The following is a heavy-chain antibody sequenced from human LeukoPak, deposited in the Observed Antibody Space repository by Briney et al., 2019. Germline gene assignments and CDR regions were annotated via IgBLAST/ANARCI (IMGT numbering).Heavy chain of an antibody. J-gene: IGHJ5*02. D-gene: IGHD4-17*01. Sequence: GASVKVSCKASVYTFTSYGISWVRQAPGQGLEWMGWISAYNGDTNYAQKLQGRVTMTTDTSTSTAYMELRSLRSDDTAVYYCARAGYGDYALEGSWFDLWGQGNLVTVSS. V-gene: IGHV1-18*01. CDR1: VYTFTSYG. CDR3: ARAGYGDYALEGSWFDL. CDR2: ISAYNGDT.